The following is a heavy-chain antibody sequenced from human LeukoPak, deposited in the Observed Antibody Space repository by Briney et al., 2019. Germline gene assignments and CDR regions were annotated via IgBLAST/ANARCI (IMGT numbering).Heavy chain of an antibody. CDR1: GGTFSSYA. CDR2: IIPIFGTA. V-gene: IGHV1-69*05. D-gene: IGHD2-2*01. Sequence: SVRVSCKASGGTFSSYAISWVRQAPGQGLEWMGGIIPIFGTANYAQKFQGRVTITTDESTSTAYMELSSLRSEDTAVYYCARLGYCSSTSCYMNWFDPWGQGILVTVST. J-gene: IGHJ5*02. CDR3: ARLGYCSSTSCYMNWFDP.